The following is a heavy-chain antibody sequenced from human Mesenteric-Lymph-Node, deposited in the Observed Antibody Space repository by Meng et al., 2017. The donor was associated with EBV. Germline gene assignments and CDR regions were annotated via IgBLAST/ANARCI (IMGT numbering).Heavy chain of an antibody. CDR3: ARGPYNNGSDY. Sequence: QVQLVQSAAEVRKTGASVKVCCKASGYTFINYDITWVRQATGQGLEWMGWMNPNSGNTGYIQKFQGRVTMTRDTSTNTAYMELSSLTSEDTAIYFCARGPYNNGSDYWGQGTLVTVSS. V-gene: IGHV1-8*01. J-gene: IGHJ4*02. D-gene: IGHD2-8*01. CDR1: GYTFINYD. CDR2: MNPNSGNT.